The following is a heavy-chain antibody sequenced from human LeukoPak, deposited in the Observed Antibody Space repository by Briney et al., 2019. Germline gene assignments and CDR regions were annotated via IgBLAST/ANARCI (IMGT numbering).Heavy chain of an antibody. CDR2: IIPILGTA. J-gene: IGHJ4*02. V-gene: IGHV1-69*01. Sequence: GASVTVSCTASGGTFSSYAISWVRQAPGQGLEWMGGIIPILGTANYAQKFQGRVTITADESTSTAYMELSSLRSEDAAVYYCARGFWSGYWRFDYWGQGTLVTVSS. D-gene: IGHD3-3*01. CDR3: ARGFWSGYWRFDY. CDR1: GGTFSSYA.